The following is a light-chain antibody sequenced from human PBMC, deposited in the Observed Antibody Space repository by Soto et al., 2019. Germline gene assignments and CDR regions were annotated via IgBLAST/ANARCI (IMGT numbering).Light chain of an antibody. J-gene: IGKJ1*01. CDR3: QQRSSWPRT. Sequence: EIVLTQSPATLSLSPGERATLSCRASQSVSTYLVWYQQKPGQAPRLLIYDASNRATAIPARFSGSGSGTDFTLTISSLGTEDFAVYYCQQRSSWPRTFGQGTKVEIK. CDR1: QSVSTY. V-gene: IGKV3-11*01. CDR2: DAS.